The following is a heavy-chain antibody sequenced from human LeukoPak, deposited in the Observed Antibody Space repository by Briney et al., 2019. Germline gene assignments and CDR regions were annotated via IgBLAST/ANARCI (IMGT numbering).Heavy chain of an antibody. CDR2: IYSHGTRA. Sequence: GGSLRLSCAISGPPFRDYWMHGVRQAPGKGREWVSRIYSHGTRAYYVDSVKGRFTISRDDATATVYLQMNNLRADDTAVYFCAKLVGISSSLDYWGQGALVTVSS. CDR3: AKLVGISSSLDY. V-gene: IGHV3-74*01. J-gene: IGHJ4*02. D-gene: IGHD6-13*01. CDR1: GPPFRDYW.